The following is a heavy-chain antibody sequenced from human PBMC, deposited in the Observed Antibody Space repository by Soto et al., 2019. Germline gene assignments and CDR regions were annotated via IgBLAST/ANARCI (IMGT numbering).Heavy chain of an antibody. D-gene: IGHD6-6*01. CDR3: AREAIEYSSSPVDY. CDR2: IYYSGST. J-gene: IGHJ4*02. Sequence: QLQLQESGPGLVKPSETLSLTCTVSGGSISSSSYYWGWIRQPPGKGLEWIGSIYYSGSTYYNPSLKSRVTISVDTSKNQFSLKLSSVTAADTAVYYCAREAIEYSSSPVDYWGQGTLVTVSS. CDR1: GGSISSSSYY. V-gene: IGHV4-39*01.